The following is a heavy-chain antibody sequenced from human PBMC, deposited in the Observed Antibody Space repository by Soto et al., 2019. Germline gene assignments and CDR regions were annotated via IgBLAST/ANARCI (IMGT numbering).Heavy chain of an antibody. CDR3: ARESLQWLSD. CDR2: IWHDGGNE. Sequence: QVHLVESGGGVVQPGRSLRLSCAASGFPFSTYGMHWVRQAPGKGLEWVALIWHDGGNEYYGDSVKGRFTISRDNSKNTLYLQMNSLRADDTAVYYCARESLQWLSDWGQGTLVTVSS. D-gene: IGHD6-19*01. V-gene: IGHV3-33*01. CDR1: GFPFSTYG. J-gene: IGHJ4*02.